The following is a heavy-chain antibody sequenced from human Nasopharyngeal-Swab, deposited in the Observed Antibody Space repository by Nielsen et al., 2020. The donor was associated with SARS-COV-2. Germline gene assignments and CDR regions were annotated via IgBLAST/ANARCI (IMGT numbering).Heavy chain of an antibody. CDR1: EFAFSSYA. Sequence: GESLKISCAASEFAFSSYAMSWVRQAPGKGLEWVSAISGSGGSTYYADSVKGRFTISRDNSKNTLYLQMNSLRAEDTAVYYCAREGGLAVAGVYYFDYWGQGTLVTVSS. J-gene: IGHJ4*02. CDR3: AREGGLAVAGVYYFDY. D-gene: IGHD6-19*01. V-gene: IGHV3-23*01. CDR2: ISGSGGST.